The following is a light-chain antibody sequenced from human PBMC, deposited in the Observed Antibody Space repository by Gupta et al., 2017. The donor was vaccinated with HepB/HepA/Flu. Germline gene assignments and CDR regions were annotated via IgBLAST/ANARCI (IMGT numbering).Light chain of an antibody. CDR1: SSDVGSYNR. V-gene: IGLV2-23*02. J-gene: IGLJ2*01. CDR2: GVT. CDR3: CSYATGGTLV. Sequence: QSALTQAAPVSGSPGQSITMSCTATSSDVGSYNRVSWYQQHPGKAPKLIIYGVTQRPSGISYRFSGSKSGNTASLTISGLQAEDEADYYCCSYATGGTLVFGGGTKLTVL.